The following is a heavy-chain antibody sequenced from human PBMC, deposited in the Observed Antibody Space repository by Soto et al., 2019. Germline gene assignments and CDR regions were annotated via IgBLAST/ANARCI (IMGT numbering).Heavy chain of an antibody. J-gene: IGHJ4*02. CDR3: AIVKYAGSPSTLDY. V-gene: IGHV3-48*01. CDR2: ISSGSNSI. Sequence: GGSLRLSCAASGFPFSTYGMNWVRQAPGKGLEWVSYISSGSNSIYYADSLKGRFTSSRDNAKNSLFLQMNSLRVEDTAVYFCAIVKYAGSPSTLDYWGQGALVTVSS. D-gene: IGHD1-26*01. CDR1: GFPFSTYG.